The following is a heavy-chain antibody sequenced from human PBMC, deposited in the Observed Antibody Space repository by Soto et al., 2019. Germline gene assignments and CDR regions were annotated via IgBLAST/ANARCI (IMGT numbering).Heavy chain of an antibody. V-gene: IGHV4-34*01. CDR1: GGSFSGCD. CDR3: ARRKYYDFWSGYRLFDY. D-gene: IGHD3-3*01. CDR2: INHSGST. J-gene: IGHJ4*02. Sequence: PSETLSLTCAVYGGSFSGCDWSWIRQPPGKGLEWIGEINHSGSTNYNPSLKSRVTISVDTSKNQFSLKLSSVTAADTAVYYCARRKYYDFWSGYRLFDYWGQGTLVTVS.